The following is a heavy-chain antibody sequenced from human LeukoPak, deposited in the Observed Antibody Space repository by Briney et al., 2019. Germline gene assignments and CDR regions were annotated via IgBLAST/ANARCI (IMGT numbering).Heavy chain of an antibody. V-gene: IGHV1-69*05. Sequence: KVSCKASGDTFSSYAISWVPQAPGQGLEWMGRIISIFGTANYAQKFQGRVTITTDESTNTAYMELSSPRSEDTAVYYCARGNWDSSGWYYDYWGQGTLVTVSS. CDR1: GDTFSSYA. CDR2: IISIFGTA. D-gene: IGHD6-19*01. J-gene: IGHJ4*02. CDR3: ARGNWDSSGWYYDY.